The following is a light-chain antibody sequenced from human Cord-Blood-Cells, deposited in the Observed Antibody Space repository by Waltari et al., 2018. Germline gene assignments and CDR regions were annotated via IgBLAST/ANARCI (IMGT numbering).Light chain of an antibody. J-gene: IGLJ1*01. V-gene: IGLV2-14*03. CDR2: DVS. CDR3: SSYTSSSTL. Sequence: QSALTQPPSVSGSPGHSITISCTGTSSAVGGSNYVSWYQHHPGKAPKLLNYDVSNRPSEVLNRFSGSKSGNTASLTIAGLQAEDEADYYGSSYTSSSTLFGTGTKVTVL. CDR1: SSAVGGSNY.